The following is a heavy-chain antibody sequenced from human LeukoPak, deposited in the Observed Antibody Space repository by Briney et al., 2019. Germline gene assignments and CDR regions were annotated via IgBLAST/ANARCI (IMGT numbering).Heavy chain of an antibody. J-gene: IGHJ6*02. CDR2: INPSGGST. CDR3: ARDRVGATSDHYYYYGMDV. D-gene: IGHD1-26*01. V-gene: IGHV1-46*01. Sequence: ASVKVSCKASGYTFTSYYMHWVRQAPGQGLEWMGIINPSGGSTSYAQKFQGRVTMTRDTSTSTVYMELSSLRSEDTAVYCCARDRVGATSDHYYYYGMDVWGQGTTVTVSS. CDR1: GYTFTSYY.